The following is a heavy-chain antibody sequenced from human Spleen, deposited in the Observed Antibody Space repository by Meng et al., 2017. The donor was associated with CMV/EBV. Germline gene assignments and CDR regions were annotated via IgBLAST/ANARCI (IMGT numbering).Heavy chain of an antibody. J-gene: IGHJ6*02. V-gene: IGHV1-18*01. CDR2: ISAYNGNT. CDR3: ARGALEHYAMDV. Sequence: ASVKVSCKASGYTFTSYGISWVRQAPGQGLEWMGWISAYNGNTNYAQKLQGRVTITADKSTSTAYMDLSSLRSEDTAVYYCARGALEHYAMDVWGQGTTVTVSS. CDR1: GYTFTSYG.